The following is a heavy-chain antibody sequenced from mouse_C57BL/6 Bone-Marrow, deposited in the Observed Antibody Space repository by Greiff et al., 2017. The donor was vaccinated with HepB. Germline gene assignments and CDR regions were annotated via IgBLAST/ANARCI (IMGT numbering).Heavy chain of an antibody. Sequence: EVHLVESEGGLVQPGSSMKLSCTASGFTFSDYYMAWVRQVPEKGLEWVANINYDGSSTYYLDSLKSRFIISRDNAKNILYLQMSSLKSEDTATYYCARGVLLLTGYFDVWGTGTTVTVSS. CDR1: GFTFSDYY. D-gene: IGHD1-1*01. CDR2: INYDGSST. V-gene: IGHV5-16*01. CDR3: ARGVLLLTGYFDV. J-gene: IGHJ1*03.